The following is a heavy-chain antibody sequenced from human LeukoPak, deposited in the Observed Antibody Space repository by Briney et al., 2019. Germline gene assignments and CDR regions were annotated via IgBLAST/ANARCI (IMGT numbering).Heavy chain of an antibody. Sequence: PGGSLGLSCAASGFTFSTYAMRWVRQAPGKGLEWVSSISGGDGSPYYADSVKGRFTISRDNSKNTLYLQMNSLRAEDTAVYYCAKGESHPKYYFDYWGQGTLVTVSS. CDR2: ISGGDGSP. CDR3: AKGESHPKYYFDY. J-gene: IGHJ4*02. D-gene: IGHD3-10*01. V-gene: IGHV3-23*01. CDR1: GFTFSTYA.